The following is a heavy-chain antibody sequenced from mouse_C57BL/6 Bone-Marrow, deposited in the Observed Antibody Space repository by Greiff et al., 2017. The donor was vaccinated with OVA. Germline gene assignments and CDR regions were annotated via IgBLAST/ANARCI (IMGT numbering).Heavy chain of an antibody. CDR1: GYTFTSYG. V-gene: IGHV1-81*01. Sequence: QVQLKESGAELARPGASVKLSCKASGYTFTSYGISWVKQRTGQGLEWIGEIYPRSGNTYYNEKFKGKATLTAAKSSSTAYMELRSLTSEDSAVYFCARGGYYYGSSYCYWGQGTTLTVAS. CDR2: IYPRSGNT. CDR3: ARGGYYYGSSYCY. J-gene: IGHJ2*01. D-gene: IGHD1-1*01.